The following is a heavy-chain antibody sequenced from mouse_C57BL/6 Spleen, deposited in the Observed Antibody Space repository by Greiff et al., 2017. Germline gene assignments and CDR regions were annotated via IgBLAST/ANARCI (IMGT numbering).Heavy chain of an antibody. CDR2: IDPSDSYT. CDR1: GYTFTSYW. V-gene: IGHV1-59*01. Sequence: QVQLQQPGAELVRPGTSVKLSCKASGYTFTSYWMHWVKQRPGQGLEWIGVIDPSDSYTNYNQKFKGKATLTVDTSSSTAYMQLSSVTSDDSAVYYCARGDYFDYWGQGTTLTVSS. J-gene: IGHJ2*01. CDR3: ARGDYFDY.